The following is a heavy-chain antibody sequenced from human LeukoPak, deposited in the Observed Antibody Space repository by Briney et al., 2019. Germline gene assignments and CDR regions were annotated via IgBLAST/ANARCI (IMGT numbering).Heavy chain of an antibody. CDR2: IYYSGST. J-gene: IGHJ4*02. Sequence: PSETLSLTCTVSGGSISSSSYYWGWIRQPPGKGLEWIGYIYYSGSTNYNPSLKSRVTISVDTSKNQFSLKLSSVTAADTAVYYCASRPISHSTFDYWGQGTLVTVSS. CDR3: ASRPISHSTFDY. D-gene: IGHD3-9*01. CDR1: GGSISSSSYY. V-gene: IGHV4-61*05.